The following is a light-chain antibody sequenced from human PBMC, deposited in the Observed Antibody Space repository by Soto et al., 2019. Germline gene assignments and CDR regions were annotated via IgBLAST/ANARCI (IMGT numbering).Light chain of an antibody. CDR3: QQYGSPPPT. CDR1: QSVTSSY. J-gene: IGKJ1*01. Sequence: EIVLTQSPGTLSLSPGERATLSCRASQSVTSSYLAWYQQKPGQAPRLLIYGASSRATGIPDRFSGSGSGTDFTLNISRLEPEDFGVYYCQQYGSPPPTFGQGTKVEIK. V-gene: IGKV3-20*01. CDR2: GAS.